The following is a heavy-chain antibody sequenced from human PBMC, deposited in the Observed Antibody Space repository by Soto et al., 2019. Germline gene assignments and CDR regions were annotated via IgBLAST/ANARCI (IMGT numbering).Heavy chain of an antibody. Sequence: SETLSLTCTVSGGSISRYYWSWIRQPPGKGLEWIGYIYYSGSTNYNPSLKSQVTISVDTSKNQFSLRLSSVTAADAAVYYCARLSTTGWYSAFDIWGQGTMVTVS. D-gene: IGHD6-19*01. CDR3: ARLSTTGWYSAFDI. CDR1: GGSISRYY. CDR2: IYYSGST. J-gene: IGHJ3*02. V-gene: IGHV4-59*01.